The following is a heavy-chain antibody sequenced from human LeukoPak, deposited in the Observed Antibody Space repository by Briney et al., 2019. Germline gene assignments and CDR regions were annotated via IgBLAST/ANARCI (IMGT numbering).Heavy chain of an antibody. J-gene: IGHJ4*02. Sequence: PGGSLRLSCAASGFTFSSYAMSWVRQAPGKGLEWVSAISGSGGSTYYADSVKGRFTISRDNSKNTLYLQMNSLRAEDTAVYYCARDGSQWLVRSYFDYWGQGTLVTVSS. V-gene: IGHV3-23*01. CDR2: ISGSGGST. CDR3: ARDGSQWLVRSYFDY. CDR1: GFTFSSYA. D-gene: IGHD6-19*01.